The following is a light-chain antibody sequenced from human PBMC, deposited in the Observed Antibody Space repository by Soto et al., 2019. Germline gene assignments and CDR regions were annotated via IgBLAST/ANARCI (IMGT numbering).Light chain of an antibody. CDR3: QQRGNRAT. Sequence: EIVLTQSPAALSLSPGERATLSCRASQSVSSNLAWYQQKPGQAPRLRIYGASTRATGIPARFSGSGSGTDFTLTNSSLEPEDFAVYYCQQRGNRATFGGGTKVDIK. J-gene: IGKJ4*01. CDR2: GAS. V-gene: IGKV3-11*01. CDR1: QSVSSN.